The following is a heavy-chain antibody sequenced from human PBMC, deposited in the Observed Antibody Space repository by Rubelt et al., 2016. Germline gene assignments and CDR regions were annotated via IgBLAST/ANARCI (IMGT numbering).Heavy chain of an antibody. J-gene: IGHJ4*02. CDR2: INPSGSS. Sequence: GLVKPSETLSLTCTVSAYSISSDYCWSWIRQPPGKGLEWIGEINPSGSSNYNPSLRSRVTISVDTSKSPFSLKLSSVTAADTAVYYCARGYGSGSYWDYWGQGTLVSVSS. CDR1: AYSISSDYC. V-gene: IGHV4-38-2*02. D-gene: IGHD3-10*01. CDR3: ARGYGSGSYWDY.